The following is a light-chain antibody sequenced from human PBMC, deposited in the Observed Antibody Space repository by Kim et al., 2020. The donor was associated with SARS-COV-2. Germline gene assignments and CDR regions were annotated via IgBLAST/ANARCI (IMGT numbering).Light chain of an antibody. CDR2: GAS. CDR1: QSVTIY. V-gene: IGKV3D-15*01. CDR3: QQYHKWPPVT. J-gene: IGKJ5*01. Sequence: DIVMTQSPAPLSASPGERATLSCRASQSVTIYLAWYQQKPGQTPRLPIYGASTRATGIPARFSGSGSGTEFTLTISSLQSEDVAVYYCQQYHKWPPVTFGQGTRLEIK.